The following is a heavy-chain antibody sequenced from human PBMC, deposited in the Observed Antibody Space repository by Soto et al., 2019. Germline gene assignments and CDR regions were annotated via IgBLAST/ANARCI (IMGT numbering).Heavy chain of an antibody. J-gene: IGHJ6*02. CDR3: ARGSPDVLRFLEWLSTNPYYYYGMDV. Sequence: GGSLRLSCAASGFTFSSYWMHWVRQAPGKGLVWVSRINSDGSSTSYADSVKGRFTISRDNAKNTLYLQMNSLRAEDTAVYYCARGSPDVLRFLEWLSTNPYYYYGMDVWGQGTTVTVSS. CDR1: GFTFSSYW. V-gene: IGHV3-74*01. CDR2: INSDGSST. D-gene: IGHD3-3*01.